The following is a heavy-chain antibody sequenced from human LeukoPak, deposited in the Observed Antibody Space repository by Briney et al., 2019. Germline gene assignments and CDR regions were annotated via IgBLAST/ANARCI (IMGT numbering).Heavy chain of an antibody. Sequence: SETLSLTCAVYGGSFSGYYWSWIRQPPGKGLEWIGEINHSGSTNYNPSLKSRVTISVDTSKNQFSLKLSSVTAADTAVYYCARGQVDYDFWSGYPLGYFDYWGQGTLVIVSS. CDR3: ARGQVDYDFWSGYPLGYFDY. CDR2: INHSGST. J-gene: IGHJ4*02. V-gene: IGHV4-34*01. CDR1: GGSFSGYY. D-gene: IGHD3-3*01.